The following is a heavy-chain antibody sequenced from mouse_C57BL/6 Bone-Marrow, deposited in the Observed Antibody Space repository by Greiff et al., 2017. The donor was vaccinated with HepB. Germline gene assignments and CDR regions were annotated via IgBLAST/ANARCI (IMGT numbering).Heavy chain of an antibody. D-gene: IGHD2-10*02. CDR1: GFTFSSYG. Sequence: EVQLVESGGDLVKPGGSLKLSCAASGFTFSSYGMSWVRQTPDKRLEWVATISSGGSYTYYPDSVKGRFTISSDNAKNTLYLQMSSLKSEDTAMYYCARRYGNPFAYWGQGTLVTVSA. V-gene: IGHV5-6*01. J-gene: IGHJ3*01. CDR3: ARRYGNPFAY. CDR2: ISSGGSYT.